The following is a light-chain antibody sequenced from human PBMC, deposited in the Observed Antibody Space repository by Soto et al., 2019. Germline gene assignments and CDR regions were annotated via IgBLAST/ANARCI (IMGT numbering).Light chain of an antibody. V-gene: IGKV1-39*01. J-gene: IGKJ1*01. CDR3: QQSYTYHLT. CDR1: QSITYY. CDR2: AAS. Sequence: DIQMTQSPSSLSASVGDRFTITCRASQSITYYLNWYQQKPGKAPNLLIYAASSLQGGVPSRFSGSGSGTDFTLTITSLQPEDFATYYCQQSYTYHLTFGQGTKVDIK.